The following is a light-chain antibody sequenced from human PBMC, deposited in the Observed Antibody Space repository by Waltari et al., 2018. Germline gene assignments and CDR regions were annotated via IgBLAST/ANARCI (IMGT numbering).Light chain of an antibody. J-gene: IGLJ2*01. CDR2: DVS. CDR3: SSYTSTTTVI. CDR1: SSDVGGYDY. Sequence: QSALTQPASVSGSPGQSITISCTGTSSDVGGYDYVSWYQHRPGKAPKVMIYDVSNRPSGVSNRFSGSKSGNTASLAISGLQAEDEADYYCSSYTSTTTVIFGGGTKLTVL. V-gene: IGLV2-14*03.